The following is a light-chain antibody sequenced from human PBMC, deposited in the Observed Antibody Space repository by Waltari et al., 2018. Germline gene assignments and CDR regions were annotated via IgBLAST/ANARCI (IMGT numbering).Light chain of an antibody. V-gene: IGLV1-40*01. CDR1: NSHIGAGYD. J-gene: IGLJ1*01. CDR2: GNI. CDR3: LSYDSSLSGYV. Sequence: QSVLTQPPSVSGAPGQRVTISCTGHNSHIGAGYDVHWFQQLPGTAPKLLIYGNINRPSGVPDRFSGSKSGTSTSLAITGLQAEDEADYYCLSYDSSLSGYVFGSGTKVTVL.